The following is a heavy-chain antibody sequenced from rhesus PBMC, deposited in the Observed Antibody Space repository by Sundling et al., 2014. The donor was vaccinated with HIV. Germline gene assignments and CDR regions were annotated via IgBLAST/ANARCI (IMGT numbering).Heavy chain of an antibody. CDR1: GGSISSSY. D-gene: IGHD6-13*01. CDR2: IYGSGSST. CDR3: ARMVALYSSWSKLGWFFDL. V-gene: IGHV4-169*01. Sequence: QVQLQESGPGLVKPSETLSVTCAVSGGSISSSYWSWIRQAPGKGLEWIGYIYGSGSSTNFNPSLKSRVTPSVDTSKNQLSLKLSSVTAADTAVYYCARMVALYSSWSKLGWFFDLWGPGTPITISS. J-gene: IGHJ2*01.